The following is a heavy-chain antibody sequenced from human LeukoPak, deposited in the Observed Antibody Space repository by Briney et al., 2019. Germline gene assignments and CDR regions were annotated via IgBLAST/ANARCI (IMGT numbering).Heavy chain of an antibody. CDR3: ARDLEDSSPFGAFDM. J-gene: IGHJ3*02. D-gene: IGHD3-22*01. CDR2: IWLDGIRK. Sequence: PGGSLRLSYAASGFTFSNYGMHWVRQVPGKGLEWVAAIWLDGIRKYYADSVKGRLTISRDNSKNTLYLQMNSLRAEDTAVYYCARDLEDSSPFGAFDMWGQGTMVTVSS. CDR1: GFTFSNYG. V-gene: IGHV3-33*01.